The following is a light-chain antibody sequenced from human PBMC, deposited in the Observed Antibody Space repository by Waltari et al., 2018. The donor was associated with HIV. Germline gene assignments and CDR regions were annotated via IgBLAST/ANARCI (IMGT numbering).Light chain of an antibody. J-gene: IGKJ5*01. CDR1: QSVASNY. Sequence: EIVLTQSPGTLSLSPGERATLSCRASQSVASNYKAWYQQRPGQAPRFLIYGASSRATGIPDRFTGSASGADFTLTISRLEPEDFGMYYCQHYGSSPPPTFGQGTRLEIK. CDR2: GAS. V-gene: IGKV3-20*01. CDR3: QHYGSSPPPT.